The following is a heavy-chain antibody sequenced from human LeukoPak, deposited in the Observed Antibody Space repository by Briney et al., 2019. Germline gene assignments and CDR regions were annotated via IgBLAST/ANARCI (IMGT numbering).Heavy chain of an antibody. CDR1: GGTFSSYA. CDR2: IIPIFGTA. D-gene: IGHD5-18*01. J-gene: IGHJ4*02. Sequence: ASVKVSCKASGGTFSSYAISWVRQAPGQGLEWMGGIIPIFGTANYAQKFQGRVTITADESTSTAYMELSSLRSEDTAVYYCAREYSYGYSNYFDYWGQGTLVTVSS. V-gene: IGHV1-69*13. CDR3: AREYSYGYSNYFDY.